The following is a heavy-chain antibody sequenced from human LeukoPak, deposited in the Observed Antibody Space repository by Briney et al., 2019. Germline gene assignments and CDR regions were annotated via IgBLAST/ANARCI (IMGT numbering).Heavy chain of an antibody. J-gene: IGHJ4*02. CDR3: ARDQWTYYYGSGSYSCSY. CDR1: GYTFTSYG. D-gene: IGHD3-10*01. V-gene: IGHV1-18*01. CDR2: ISAYNGNT. Sequence: ASVKVSCKASGYTFTSYGISWVRQAPGQGLEWMGWISAYNGNTNYAQKLQGRVTMTTDTPTSTAYMELRSLRSDDTAVYYCARDQWTYYYGSGSYSCSYWGQGTLVTVSS.